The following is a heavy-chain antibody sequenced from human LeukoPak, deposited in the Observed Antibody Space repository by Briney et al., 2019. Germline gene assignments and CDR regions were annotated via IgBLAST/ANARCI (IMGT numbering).Heavy chain of an antibody. Sequence: ASVKVSCKASGYTFTGYYMHWVRQALGQGLEWMGWINPNSGGTNYADSVKGRFTISRDNSKNTLYLQMNSLRAEDTAVYYCARESAARPSVGYWGQGALVTVSS. CDR1: GYTFTGYY. J-gene: IGHJ4*02. CDR3: ARESAARPSVGY. D-gene: IGHD6-6*01. CDR2: INPNSGGT. V-gene: IGHV1-2*02.